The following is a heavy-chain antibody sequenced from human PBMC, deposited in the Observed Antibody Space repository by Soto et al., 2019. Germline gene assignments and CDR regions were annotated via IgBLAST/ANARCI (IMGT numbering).Heavy chain of an antibody. CDR1: GGSFSGYY. D-gene: IGHD5-12*01. J-gene: IGHJ4*02. CDR2: INHSGST. V-gene: IGHV4-34*01. Sequence: SETLSLTCAVYGGSFSGYYWGCIRQPPGEGLEWIGEINHSGSTNYNPSLKSRVTISVDTSKNQFSLKLSSVTAADTAVYYCARVSVDIVASDYWGQGTLVTVSS. CDR3: ARVSVDIVASDY.